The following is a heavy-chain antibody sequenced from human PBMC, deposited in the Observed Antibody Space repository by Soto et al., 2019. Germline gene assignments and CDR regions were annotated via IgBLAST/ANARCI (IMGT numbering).Heavy chain of an antibody. CDR3: ARPPSSATRARGNY. Sequence: GVSLRLSWAACGCLFSDHCREWVRQAPGKRLEWVRRAKNKIGHYMTEYAPSVKGRFTISRDESKNSLFLQMNSLETEDTAVYYCARPPSSATRARGNYWGQGTLVTSPQ. D-gene: IGHD2-15*01. CDR1: GCLFSDHC. CDR2: AKNKIGHYMT. V-gene: IGHV3-72*01. J-gene: IGHJ4*02.